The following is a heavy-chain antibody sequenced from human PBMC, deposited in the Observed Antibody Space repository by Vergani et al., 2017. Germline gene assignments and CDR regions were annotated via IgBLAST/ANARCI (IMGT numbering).Heavy chain of an antibody. CDR1: GGTFSSYA. V-gene: IGHV1-69*13. Sequence: QVQLVQSGAEVKKPGSSVKVSCKASGGTFSSYAISWVRQAPGQGLEWMGRIIPIFSTANYAQKFQGRVTITADESTSTAYMELSSLRSEDTAVYYCARDRNGYYGSGAYYYGMDVWGQGTTVTVSS. J-gene: IGHJ6*02. CDR2: IIPIFSTA. D-gene: IGHD3-10*01. CDR3: ARDRNGYYGSGAYYYGMDV.